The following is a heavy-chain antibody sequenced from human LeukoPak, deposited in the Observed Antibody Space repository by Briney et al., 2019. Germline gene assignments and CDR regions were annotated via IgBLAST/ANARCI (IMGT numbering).Heavy chain of an antibody. J-gene: IGHJ3*02. CDR1: GDSVSSNSAA. Sequence: SQTLSLTCAISGDSVSSNSAAWNWIRQSPSRGLEWLGRTYYRFKWYNDYAVSVKSRITINPDTSKNQFSLQLNSVTPEDTAVYYWEMKYYYNSSVYSDSFDIWAKGKMFT. D-gene: IGHD3-22*01. V-gene: IGHV6-1*01. CDR2: TYYRFKWYN. CDR3: EMKYYYNSSVYSDSFDI.